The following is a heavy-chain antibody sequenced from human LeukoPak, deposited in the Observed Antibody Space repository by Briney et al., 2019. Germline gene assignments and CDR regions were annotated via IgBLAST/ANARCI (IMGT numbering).Heavy chain of an antibody. CDR1: GFTFSIYW. J-gene: IGHJ4*02. D-gene: IGHD2-15*01. Sequence: GGSLRLSCAASGFTFSIYWMSWVRQAPGKGLEWVANINQDGSEEYYVDSLKARFTISRDNAKNSLYLQMNSLRADDTAVYYCARYCSIGSCFDYWGQGTLVTVSS. CDR2: INQDGSEE. CDR3: ARYCSIGSCFDY. V-gene: IGHV3-7*04.